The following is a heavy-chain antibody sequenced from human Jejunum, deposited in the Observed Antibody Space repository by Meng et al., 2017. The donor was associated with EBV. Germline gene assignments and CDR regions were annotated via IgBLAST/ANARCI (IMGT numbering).Heavy chain of an antibody. D-gene: IGHD1-26*01. CDR1: GFPLGVNGVG. CDR2: LYWDDSR. V-gene: IGHV2-5*02. CDR3: AHKGSGSYPLDY. Sequence: QITLNPSGPPLENPTQPLTLTCTFPGFPLGVNGVGVAWIGQPPGKALEWLAVLYWDDSRLYSPSLRSRLTITKDTSKNQVVLIMTNMDPVDTATYYCAHKGSGSYPLDYWGQGTLVTVSS. J-gene: IGHJ4*02.